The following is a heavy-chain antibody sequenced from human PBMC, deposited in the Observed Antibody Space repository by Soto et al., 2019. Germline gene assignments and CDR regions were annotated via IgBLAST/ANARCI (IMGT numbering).Heavy chain of an antibody. CDR3: AKEYGRLDY. V-gene: IGHV3-23*01. D-gene: IGHD4-17*01. Sequence: GGSLRLSCVGSEFTFSSFGLTWVRQAPGKGLEWVSAISGGGGRTYYADSVKGRFTISRDESKNTLYLQMNSLRAEDTAVYYCAKEYGRLDYWGQGTLVTVSS. CDR2: ISGGGGRT. CDR1: EFTFSSFG. J-gene: IGHJ4*02.